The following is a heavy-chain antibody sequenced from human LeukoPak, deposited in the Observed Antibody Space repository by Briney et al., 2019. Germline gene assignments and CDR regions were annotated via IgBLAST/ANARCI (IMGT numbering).Heavy chain of an antibody. CDR2: IFANGVTT. CDR3: AKGLGEFASAPDS. J-gene: IGHJ5*01. V-gene: IGHV3-23*01. Sequence: GGSLRLSCAASGFSFSNFGMSWVRQAPGKGLQWISAIFANGVTTYYADSVKGRFIISRDNSLNTLSLQVNSQRVEDTAVYFCAKGLGEFASAPDSWGQGTLVTVSS. CDR1: GFSFSNFG.